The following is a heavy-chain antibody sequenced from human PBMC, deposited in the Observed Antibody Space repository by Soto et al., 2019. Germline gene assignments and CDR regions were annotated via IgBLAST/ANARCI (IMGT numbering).Heavy chain of an antibody. CDR2: ISYDGSNK. CDR3: ARASGGKIGSGWYEIYYYYGMDV. CDR1: GFTFSSYA. J-gene: IGHJ6*02. Sequence: QVQLVESGGGVVQPGRSLRLSCAASGFTFSSYAMHWVRQAPGKGLEWVAVISYDGSNKYYADSVKGRFTISRDNSKNTLYLQMNSLRAEDTAVYYCARASGGKIGSGWYEIYYYYGMDVWGQGTTVTVSS. D-gene: IGHD6-19*01. V-gene: IGHV3-30-3*01.